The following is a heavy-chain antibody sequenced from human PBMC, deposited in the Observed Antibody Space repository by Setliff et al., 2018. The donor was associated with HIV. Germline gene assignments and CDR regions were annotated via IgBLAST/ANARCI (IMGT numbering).Heavy chain of an antibody. D-gene: IGHD2-2*01. Sequence: PSETLSLTCTVSGGSISSGDYYWTWIRQSPGKGLEWIGYIYYSGNTFYNPSLKSRVTISADMSKNHFSLNLDSVTAADTGVYYCARDGATSNWDKKVLDAWGQGTRVTVS. CDR3: ARDGATSNWDKKVLDA. V-gene: IGHV4-30-4*08. CDR1: GGSISSGDYY. J-gene: IGHJ5*02. CDR2: IYYSGNT.